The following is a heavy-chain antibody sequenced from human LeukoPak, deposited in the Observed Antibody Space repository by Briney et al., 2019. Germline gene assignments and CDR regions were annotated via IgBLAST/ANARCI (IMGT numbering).Heavy chain of an antibody. J-gene: IGHJ3*02. V-gene: IGHV3-9*01. D-gene: IGHD4-11*01. CDR2: ISWNSGSI. CDR1: GFTFDDYA. CDR3: ARDRDPYSNYPDAFDI. Sequence: PGRSLRLSCAASGFTFDDYAMHWVRQAPGKGLEWVLGISWNSGSIGYADSVKGRFTISRDNAKNSLYLQMNSLRAEDTAVYYCARDRDPYSNYPDAFDIWGQGTMVTVSS.